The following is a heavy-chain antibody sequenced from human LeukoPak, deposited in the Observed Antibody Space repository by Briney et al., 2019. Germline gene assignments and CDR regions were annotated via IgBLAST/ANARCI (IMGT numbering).Heavy chain of an antibody. Sequence: SETLSLTCTVSGDSISGNYWTWNRQPPGKGLEWVGYIYYSGSTNYNASLKSRVTISVDTSKNQFSLKLSSVTAADTAVYYCARLGDGDNLRYFDYWGQGTLVTVSS. CDR1: GDSISGNY. J-gene: IGHJ4*02. V-gene: IGHV4-59*08. CDR3: ARLGDGDNLRYFDY. CDR2: IYYSGST. D-gene: IGHD5-24*01.